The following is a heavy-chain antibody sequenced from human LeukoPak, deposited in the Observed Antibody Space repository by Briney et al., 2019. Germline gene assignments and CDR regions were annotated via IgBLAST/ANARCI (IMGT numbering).Heavy chain of an antibody. CDR2: ISGSGGST. J-gene: IGHJ4*02. CDR3: AKDPLYYYGSGSYGGFDY. D-gene: IGHD3-10*01. CDR1: GFTFSSYA. Sequence: GGSLRLPCAASGFTFSSYAMSWVRQAPGKGLEWVSAISGSGGSTYYADSVKGRFTISRDNSKNTLYLQMNSLRAEDTAVYYCAKDPLYYYGSGSYGGFDYWGQGTLVTVSS. V-gene: IGHV3-23*01.